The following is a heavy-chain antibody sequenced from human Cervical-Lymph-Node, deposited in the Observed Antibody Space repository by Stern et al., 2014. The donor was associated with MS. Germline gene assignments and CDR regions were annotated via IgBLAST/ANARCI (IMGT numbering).Heavy chain of an antibody. CDR1: GFTVGSNY. CDR3: ARVGDSSGYLHFDY. Sequence: VQLVQSGGGLIQPGGSLRLSCAASGFTVGSNYMTWVRQAPGKGLECVSVIYSGGSTYHADSVKGRFTISRDNSKNTLYLQMNSLRAEDTAVYYCARVGDSSGYLHFDYWGQGTLVTVSS. CDR2: IYSGGST. V-gene: IGHV3-53*01. J-gene: IGHJ4*02. D-gene: IGHD6-19*01.